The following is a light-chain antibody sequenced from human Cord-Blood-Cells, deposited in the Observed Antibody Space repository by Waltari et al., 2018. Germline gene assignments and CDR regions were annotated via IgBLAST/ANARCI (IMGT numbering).Light chain of an antibody. V-gene: IGKV3-15*01. J-gene: IGKJ4*01. CDR1: QSVSSN. CDR3: QQYNNWPPRA. CDR2: GAS. Sequence: EIVMTQSPATLSVSPGERATLSCRASQSVSSNLAWYQQRPGQAPRLLIYGASTRATGIPARFSGSGSGTEFTLTISSLQFEDFAVYYCQQYNNWPPRAFGGGTKVEIK.